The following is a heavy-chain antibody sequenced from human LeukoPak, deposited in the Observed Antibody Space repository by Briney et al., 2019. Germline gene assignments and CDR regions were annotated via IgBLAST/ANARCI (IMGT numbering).Heavy chain of an antibody. J-gene: IGHJ5*02. CDR1: GFTFSSYW. Sequence: GGSLRLSCAASGFTFSSYWMHWVRQAPGKGLEWVAFIRYDGSNKYYADSVKGRFTISRDNSKNTLYLQMNSLRAEDTAVYYCAKMDSFDPWGQGTLVTVSS. CDR2: IRYDGSNK. V-gene: IGHV3-30*02. CDR3: AKMDSFDP.